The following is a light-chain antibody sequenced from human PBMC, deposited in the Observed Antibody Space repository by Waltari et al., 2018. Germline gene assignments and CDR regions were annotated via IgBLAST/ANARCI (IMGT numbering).Light chain of an antibody. Sequence: SYVVTQPPSVSVAPGETATITCGGDNIGTYSVHWYQQKAGQAPVLVIFYDRDRPSGIPYRFSGSNSGNTATLTISRVEAGDEARYYCHVWHPHVDAGVFGTGTEVTVL. CDR3: HVWHPHVDAGV. CDR1: NIGTYS. V-gene: IGLV3-21*04. J-gene: IGLJ1*01. CDR2: YDR.